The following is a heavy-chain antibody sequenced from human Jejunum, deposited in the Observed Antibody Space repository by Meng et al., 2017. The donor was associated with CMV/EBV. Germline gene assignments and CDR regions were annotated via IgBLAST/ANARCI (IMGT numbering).Heavy chain of an antibody. CDR3: ARFIPAPQGGDY. Sequence: KASGYTFTDYYIHWVRQAPGQGLEWMGWLNPNTGGTVYAPNFQGRVTMTRYTSFSTAYLEMNSLTSDDTAVYYCARFIPAPQGGDYWGQGTLVTSPQ. D-gene: IGHD6-6*01. CDR1: GYTFTDYY. CDR2: LNPNTGGT. V-gene: IGHV1-2*02. J-gene: IGHJ4*02.